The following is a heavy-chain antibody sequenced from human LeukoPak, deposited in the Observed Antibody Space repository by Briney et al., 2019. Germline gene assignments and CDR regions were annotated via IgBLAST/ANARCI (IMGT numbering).Heavy chain of an antibody. CDR3: ARYGLRRCTSTNCYTSYYYYGMDV. V-gene: IGHV5-51*01. J-gene: IGHJ6*02. Sequence: GESLKISCKGSGYSFVDYWIGWVRQMPGKGPELMGLIFPHDSDTKYSPSFQGQVTISVDKSISTAYVQWSSLKASDTAMYYCARYGLRRCTSTNCYTSYYYYGMDVWGQGTTVIVSS. D-gene: IGHD2-2*02. CDR2: IFPHDSDT. CDR1: GYSFVDYW.